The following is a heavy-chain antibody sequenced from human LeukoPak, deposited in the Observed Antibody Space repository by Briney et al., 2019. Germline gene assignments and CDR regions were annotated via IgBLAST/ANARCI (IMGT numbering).Heavy chain of an antibody. CDR2: IIPILGIA. V-gene: IGHV1-69*04. CDR1: GGTFSSYA. Sequence: WASVKVSCKASGGTFSSYAISWVRQAPGQGLEWMGRIIPILGIANYAQKFQGRVTITADKSTSTAYMELSSLRSEDTAVYYCAIGSDYGDEGVWFDPWGQGTLVTVSS. D-gene: IGHD4-17*01. CDR3: AIGSDYGDEGVWFDP. J-gene: IGHJ5*02.